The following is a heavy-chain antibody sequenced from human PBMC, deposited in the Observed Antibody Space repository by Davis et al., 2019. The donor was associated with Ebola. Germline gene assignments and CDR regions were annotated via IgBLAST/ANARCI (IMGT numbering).Heavy chain of an antibody. CDR1: GGSISNYY. D-gene: IGHD3-16*01. Sequence: PSETLSLTCTVSGGSISNYYWSWIRQPPGKGLEWIGYIYYSGSTNYNPSLKSRVTISVDTSKNHFSLKLSSVTAADTAVYYCARQVQLWAGSNWFDPWGQGTLVTVSS. J-gene: IGHJ5*02. V-gene: IGHV4-59*08. CDR2: IYYSGST. CDR3: ARQVQLWAGSNWFDP.